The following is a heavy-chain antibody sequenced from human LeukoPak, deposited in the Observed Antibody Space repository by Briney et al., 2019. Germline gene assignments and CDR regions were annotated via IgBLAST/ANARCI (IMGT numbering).Heavy chain of an antibody. CDR3: ARYLFRSGWYDSSY. CDR1: GFTVSNNY. D-gene: IGHD6-19*01. J-gene: IGHJ4*02. Sequence: GGSLRLSCAASGFTVSNNYMSWVRQAPGKGLEWVSVIYSGGSTYYADSVKGRFTISRDNSKNTLYLQMNSLRAEDTAVYYCARYLFRSGWYDSSYWGQGTLVTVSS. V-gene: IGHV3-53*01. CDR2: IYSGGST.